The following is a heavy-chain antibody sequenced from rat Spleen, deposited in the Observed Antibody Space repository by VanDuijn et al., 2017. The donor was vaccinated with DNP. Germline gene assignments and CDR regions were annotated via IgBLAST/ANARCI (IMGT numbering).Heavy chain of an antibody. J-gene: IGHJ2*01. CDR3: TMAGSYGFDY. D-gene: IGHD1-2*01. Sequence: EVQLVESGGGLVQPGRSLKLSCAASGFTFSDYYMAWVRQAPAKGLVWVASISPSGGSTYYRDSVKGRFSISRDNAKSTLYLQVNSLRSEDTATYYCTMAGSYGFDYWGQGVMVTVSS. CDR2: ISPSGGST. V-gene: IGHV5-27*01. CDR1: GFTFSDYY.